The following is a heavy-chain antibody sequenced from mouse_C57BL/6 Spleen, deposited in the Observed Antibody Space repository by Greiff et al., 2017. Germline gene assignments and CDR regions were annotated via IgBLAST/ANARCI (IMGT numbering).Heavy chain of an antibody. Sequence: DVHLVESGAELVKPGASVKLSCTASGFNIKDYYMHWVKQRTEQGLEWIGRIDPEDGETKYAPKFQGKATITADTSSNTAYLQLSSLTSGDTAVYCGLGSSYSYDFDYWGQGTTLTVSS. CDR1: GFNIKDYY. CDR3: LGSSYSYDFDY. CDR2: IDPEDGET. D-gene: IGHD1-1*01. V-gene: IGHV14-2*01. J-gene: IGHJ2*01.